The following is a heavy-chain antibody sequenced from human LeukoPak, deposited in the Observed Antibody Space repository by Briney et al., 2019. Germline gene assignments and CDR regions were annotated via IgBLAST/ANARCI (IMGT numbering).Heavy chain of an antibody. V-gene: IGHV3-33*08. CDR2: IWYDGSNK. CDR3: ARDYYGSGSQNLDY. J-gene: IGHJ4*02. CDR1: GFTFSSYA. Sequence: GGSLRLSCAASGFTFSSYAMSWVRQAPGKGLEWVAVIWYDGSNKYYADSVKGRFTISRDNSKNTLYLQMNSLRAEDTAVYYCARDYYGSGSQNLDYWGQGTLVTVSS. D-gene: IGHD3-10*01.